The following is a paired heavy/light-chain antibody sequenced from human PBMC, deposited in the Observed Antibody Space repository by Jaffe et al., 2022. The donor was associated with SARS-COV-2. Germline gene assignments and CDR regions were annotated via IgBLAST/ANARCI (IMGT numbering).Light chain of an antibody. J-gene: IGLJ3*02. V-gene: IGLV5-45*03. CDR3: MIWHSSAWV. Sequence: QAVLTQPSSLSASPGASASLTCTLRSGINVGTYRIYWYQQKPGSPPQYLLRYKSDSDKQQGSGVPSRFSGSKDASANAGILLISGLQSEDEADYYCMIWHSSAWVFGGGTKLTVL. CDR2: YKSDSDK. CDR1: SGINVGTYR.
Heavy chain of an antibody. J-gene: IGHJ3*02. CDR2: IYYSGST. CDR1: GGSISSYY. CDR3: ARDSGYCGGDCYPIRGGNAFDI. Sequence: QVQLQESGPGLVKPSETLSLTCTVSGGSISSYYWSWIRQPPGKGLEWIGYIYYSGSTNYNPSLKSRVTISVDTSKNQFSLKLSSVTAADTAVYYCARDSGYCGGDCYPIRGGNAFDIWGQGTMVTVSS. D-gene: IGHD2-21*02. V-gene: IGHV4-59*01.